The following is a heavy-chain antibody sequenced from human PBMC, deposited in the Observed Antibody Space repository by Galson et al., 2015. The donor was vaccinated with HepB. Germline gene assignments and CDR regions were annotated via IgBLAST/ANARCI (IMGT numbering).Heavy chain of an antibody. J-gene: IGHJ2*01. CDR1: GFTFSSYW. D-gene: IGHD3-22*01. Sequence: SLRLSCAASGFTFSSYWMTWVRQAPGKGLEWVANIKQDGSEKYYVDSVKGRFTISRDNTKNSLYLQMPTLRAEDTAAYYCARVYPYDSSTYRRKGRGWYFDLWGRGTLVTVSS. CDR3: ARVYPYDSSTYRRKGRGWYFDL. V-gene: IGHV3-7*01. CDR2: IKQDGSEK.